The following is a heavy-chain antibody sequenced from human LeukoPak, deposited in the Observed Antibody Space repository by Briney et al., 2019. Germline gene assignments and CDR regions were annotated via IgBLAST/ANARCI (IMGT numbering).Heavy chain of an antibody. V-gene: IGHV4-61*08. Sequence: SETLSLTCTVSGASIRSGDYYWSWIRQPPGKGLVWIGFIYHSGSTNYNPSLKSRVTISVDTSKNQLSLNLNSVTAADTAVYFCAREATYYDSSGYPRRYFDSWGQGTLVTVSS. CDR1: GASIRSGDYY. J-gene: IGHJ4*02. D-gene: IGHD3-22*01. CDR2: IYHSGST. CDR3: AREATYYDSSGYPRRYFDS.